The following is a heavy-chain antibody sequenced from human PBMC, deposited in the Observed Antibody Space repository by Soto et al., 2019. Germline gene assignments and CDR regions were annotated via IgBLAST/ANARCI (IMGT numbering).Heavy chain of an antibody. V-gene: IGHV3-48*03. Sequence: GGSLRLSCAASGFTFSSYEMNWVRQAPGKGLEWVSYIISRGSTIYYADSVKGRFTISRDNAKNSLYLQMNSLRAEDTAAYYCARGLRSSGYAMDVWGQGTTVTVSS. J-gene: IGHJ6*02. CDR1: GFTFSSYE. D-gene: IGHD6-13*01. CDR2: IISRGSTI. CDR3: ARGLRSSGYAMDV.